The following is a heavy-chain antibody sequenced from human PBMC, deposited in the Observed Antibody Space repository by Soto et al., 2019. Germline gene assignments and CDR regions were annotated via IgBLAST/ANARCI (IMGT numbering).Heavy chain of an antibody. CDR2: ISSSSSYI. Sequence: GGSLRLSCAASGFTFSSYSMNLVRQAPGKGLEWVSSISSSSSYIYYADSVKGRFTISRDNAKNSLYLQMNSLRAEDTAVYYCARDKLLDNWFDPWGQGTLVTVSS. D-gene: IGHD2-15*01. CDR3: ARDKLLDNWFDP. CDR1: GFTFSSYS. V-gene: IGHV3-21*01. J-gene: IGHJ5*02.